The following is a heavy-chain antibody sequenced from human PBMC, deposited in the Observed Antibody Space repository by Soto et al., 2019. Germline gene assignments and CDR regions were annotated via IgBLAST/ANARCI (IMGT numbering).Heavy chain of an antibody. J-gene: IGHJ4*02. CDR2: INYSGST. Sequence: PSETLSLTCTVSGGSISSYYWSWIRQPPGKGLEWIGQINYSGSTNYNPSLKSRVTISVHTSSSQFSLELSSVTAADTAVYYCARGLISGSHYSGGWYYFDSWGQGTQVTVSS. V-gene: IGHV4-59*12. CDR3: ARGLISGSHYSGGWYYFDS. D-gene: IGHD1-26*01. CDR1: GGSISSYY.